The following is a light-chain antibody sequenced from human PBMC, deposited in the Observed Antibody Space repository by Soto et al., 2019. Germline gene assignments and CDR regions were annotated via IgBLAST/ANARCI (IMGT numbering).Light chain of an antibody. CDR1: QGISNH. CDR3: QKYERVSWT. Sequence: DMQMTQSPPSLSASVGDTVSITCRASQGISNHLAWYQQKPGKAPKLLIYASSTLQSGFPSRFSGSGSGTDFTLTISSLQPEDVATYYCQKYERVSWTFGRGTKVEI. J-gene: IGKJ1*01. V-gene: IGKV1-27*01. CDR2: ASS.